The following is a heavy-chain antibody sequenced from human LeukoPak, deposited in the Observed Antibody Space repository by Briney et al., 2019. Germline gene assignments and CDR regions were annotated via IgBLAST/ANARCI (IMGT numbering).Heavy chain of an antibody. CDR3: VPRGDGGFDY. D-gene: IGHD3-16*01. CDR2: ISAYNGNT. Sequence: AASVKVSCKASGYTFTSYGISWVRQAPGQGLEWMGWISAYNGNTNYAQKFQGRVTMTRDTSINTAYMELSSLRSDDTAVYYCVPRGDGGFDYWGQGTLVTVSS. V-gene: IGHV1-18*01. J-gene: IGHJ4*02. CDR1: GYTFTSYG.